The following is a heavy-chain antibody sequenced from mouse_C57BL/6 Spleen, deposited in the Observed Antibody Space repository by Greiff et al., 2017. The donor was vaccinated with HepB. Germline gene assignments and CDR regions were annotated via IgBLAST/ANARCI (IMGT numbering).Heavy chain of an antibody. Sequence: VQLKESGPGLVKPSQSLSLTCSVTGYSITSGYYWNWIRQFPGNKLEWMGYISYDGSNNYNPSLKNRISITRDTSKNQFFLKLNSVTTEDTATYYCATPYYGSYFDYWGQGTTLTVSS. D-gene: IGHD1-1*01. CDR2: ISYDGSN. V-gene: IGHV3-6*01. CDR3: ATPYYGSYFDY. CDR1: GYSITSGYY. J-gene: IGHJ2*01.